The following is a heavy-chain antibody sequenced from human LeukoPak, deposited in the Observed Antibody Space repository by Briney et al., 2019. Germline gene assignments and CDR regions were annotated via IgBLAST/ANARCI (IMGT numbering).Heavy chain of an antibody. CDR1: GYIFTNYY. D-gene: IGHD3-10*01. CDR2: INPSGGST. V-gene: IGHV1-46*01. CDR3: ARDHGSAYYRAPRH. J-gene: IGHJ4*02. Sequence: ALVKVSCKASGYIFTNYYMHWVRQAPGQGLEWMGTINPSGGSTTYAQKFQGRVTMTRDTSTSTVYMELSSLRSEGTAVYYCARDHGSAYYRAPRHWGQGTLVTVSS.